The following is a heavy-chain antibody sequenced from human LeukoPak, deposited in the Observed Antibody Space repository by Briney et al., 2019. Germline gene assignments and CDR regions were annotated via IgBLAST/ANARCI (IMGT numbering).Heavy chain of an antibody. CDR1: GFTFSSYG. Sequence: GRSLRLSCAASGFTFSSYGMHWVRQAPGKGLEWVAVIWYDGSNKYYADSVKGRFTISRDNSKNTLYLQMNSLRAEDTAVYYCATAPYSSSWYDHYYGMDVWGKGTTVTVSS. CDR2: IWYDGSNK. J-gene: IGHJ6*04. CDR3: ATAPYSSSWYDHYYGMDV. D-gene: IGHD6-13*01. V-gene: IGHV3-33*03.